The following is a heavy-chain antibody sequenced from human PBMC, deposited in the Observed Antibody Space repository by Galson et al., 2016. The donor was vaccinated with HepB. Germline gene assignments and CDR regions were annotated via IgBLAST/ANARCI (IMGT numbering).Heavy chain of an antibody. CDR1: GFTFRNYA. CDR2: ISSNGGTT. D-gene: IGHD3-16*02. V-gene: IGHV3-64D*09. J-gene: IGHJ4*02. CDR3: VKEMGYYDYVGGIYHYYFDH. Sequence: SLRLSCAASGFTFRNYAMQWVRQAPGKGLESVSAISSNGGTTYYADSVKGRFTISRDNSKNTLYLQMSSLRPEDTALFYCVKEMGYYDYVGGIYHYYFDHWGQGSLDTVSS.